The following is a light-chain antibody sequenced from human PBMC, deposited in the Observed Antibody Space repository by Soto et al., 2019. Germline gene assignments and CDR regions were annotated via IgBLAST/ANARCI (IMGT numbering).Light chain of an antibody. CDR1: QGIAGS. CDR2: AES. CDR3: QQVKSYPRT. V-gene: IGKV1-9*01. Sequence: DIQLTQSPSFLSASVGDRVTITCRASQGIAGSLAWYQQKPGKPPKLLIYAESTLQSGVPSRFSGSGSGTRGTLTISSLQPEDFATYYCQQVKSYPRTFGRGTKVDIK. J-gene: IGKJ4*01.